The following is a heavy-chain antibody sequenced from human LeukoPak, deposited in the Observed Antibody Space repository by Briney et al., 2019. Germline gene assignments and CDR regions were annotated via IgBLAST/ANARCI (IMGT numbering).Heavy chain of an antibody. D-gene: IGHD2-15*01. CDR2: IIPIFGTA. V-gene: IGHV1-69*05. J-gene: IGHJ4*02. CDR1: GSTFSSYA. Sequence: SVKVSCKASGSTFSSYAISWVRQSPGHGIEWMGRIIPIFGTANYAQKFQGRVTIITDEYTSTAHMELSSLRSEDAAVYYCATEDVVVVAATLDYWGQGTLVTDSS. CDR3: ATEDVVVVAATLDY.